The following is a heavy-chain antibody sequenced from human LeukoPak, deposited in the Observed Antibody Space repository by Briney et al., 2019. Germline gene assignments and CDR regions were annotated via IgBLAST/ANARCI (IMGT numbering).Heavy chain of an antibody. V-gene: IGHV4-34*01. J-gene: IGHJ4*02. CDR2: INDSGSI. CDR3: ARGRRW. D-gene: IGHD5-24*01. Sequence: YPSETLSLTCAVYGGSFSGYYWTWIRQPPGKGLEWIGEINDSGSINYNPTLKSRVTISVDTSKSQFSLKLTSVTAADTAVYYCARGRRWWGQGTPVTVSS. CDR1: GGSFSGYY.